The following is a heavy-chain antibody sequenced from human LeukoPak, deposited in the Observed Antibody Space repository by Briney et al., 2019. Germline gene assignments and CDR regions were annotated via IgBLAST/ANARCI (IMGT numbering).Heavy chain of an antibody. CDR2: IYYSGST. D-gene: IGHD3-22*01. Sequence: SENLSLTCTVSGGSISSGGYYWSWIRQHPGKGLEWIGYIYYSGSTYYNPSLKSRVTISVDTSKNQFSLKLSSVTAADTAVYYCAKAGSYYDTLYDAWGQGTLVTVSS. V-gene: IGHV4-31*03. CDR1: GGSISSGGYY. CDR3: AKAGSYYDTLYDA. J-gene: IGHJ5*02.